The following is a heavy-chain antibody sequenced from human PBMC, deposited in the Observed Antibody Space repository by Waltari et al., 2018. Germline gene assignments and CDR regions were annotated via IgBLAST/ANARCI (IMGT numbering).Heavy chain of an antibody. Sequence: QVQLVQSGAEVKKPGASVKVSCKASGYTFTGYYMHWVRQAPGQGLEWMGWINPNSGGTNYAQKFQGRVTMTRDTSISTAYMELSRLRSDDTAVYYCASCSSTSCYVGGLDYWGQGTLVTVSS. CDR2: INPNSGGT. D-gene: IGHD2-2*01. J-gene: IGHJ4*02. CDR1: GYTFTGYY. V-gene: IGHV1-2*02. CDR3: ASCSSTSCYVGGLDY.